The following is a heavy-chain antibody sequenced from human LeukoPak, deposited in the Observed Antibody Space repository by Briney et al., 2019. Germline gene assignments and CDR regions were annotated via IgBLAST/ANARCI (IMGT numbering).Heavy chain of an antibody. CDR1: GFTFSSYA. D-gene: IGHD4-17*01. J-gene: IGHJ5*02. CDR3: ARDEVNYGDYGVGGFDP. CDR2: ISYDGSNK. V-gene: IGHV3-30-3*01. Sequence: GGSLRLSCAASGFTFSSYAMHWVRQAPGKGLEWVAVISYDGSNKYYADSVKGRFTISRDNSKNTLYLQMNSLRAEDTAVYYCARDEVNYGDYGVGGFDPWGQGTLVTVSS.